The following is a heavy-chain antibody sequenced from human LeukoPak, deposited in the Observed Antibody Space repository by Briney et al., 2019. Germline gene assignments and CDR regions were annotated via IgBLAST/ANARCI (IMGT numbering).Heavy chain of an antibody. CDR1: GDSISSSDYY. Sequence: PSETLSLTCTVSGDSISSSDYYWGWIRQPPGKGLEWIGSIYTSGSTNYNPSLKSRVTISVDKSKNQFSLKLSSVTAADTAVYYCARGSRDGYNWVNFDYWGQGTLVTVSS. J-gene: IGHJ4*02. V-gene: IGHV4-39*07. CDR3: ARGSRDGYNWVNFDY. CDR2: IYTSGST. D-gene: IGHD5-24*01.